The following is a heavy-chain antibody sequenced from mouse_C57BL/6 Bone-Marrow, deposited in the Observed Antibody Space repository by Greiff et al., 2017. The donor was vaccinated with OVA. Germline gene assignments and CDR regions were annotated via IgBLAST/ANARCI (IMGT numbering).Heavy chain of an antibody. Sequence: VQLQESGPELVKPGASVKISCKASGYAFSSSWMNWVKQRPGKGLEWIGRIYPGDGDTNYNGKFKGKATLTADKSSSTAYMQLSSLTSEDSAVYVCARWLRRRDDYFDYWGQGTTLTVSS. CDR1: GYAFSSSW. CDR3: ARWLRRRDDYFDY. V-gene: IGHV1-82*01. D-gene: IGHD2-2*01. J-gene: IGHJ2*01. CDR2: IYPGDGDT.